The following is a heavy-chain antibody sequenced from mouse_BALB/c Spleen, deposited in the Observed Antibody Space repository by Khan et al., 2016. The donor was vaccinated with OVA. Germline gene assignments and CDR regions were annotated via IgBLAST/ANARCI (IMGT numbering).Heavy chain of an antibody. J-gene: IGHJ2*01. V-gene: IGHV1-7*01. CDR2: INPTSGYT. CDR1: GYTFTSYW. Sequence: VQLQQSGAELAKPGASVKMSCTASGYTFTSYWMHWIKQRPGQGLEWIGYINPTSGYTNYNQKFKDKATLTADKSSSTAYMQLSSLTSDDSAVYYCARDRIDYWGQGTPLTVSS. CDR3: ARDRIDY.